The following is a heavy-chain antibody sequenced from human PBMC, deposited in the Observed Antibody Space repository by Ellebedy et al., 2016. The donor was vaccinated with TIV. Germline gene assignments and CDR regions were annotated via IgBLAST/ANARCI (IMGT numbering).Heavy chain of an antibody. J-gene: IGHJ4*02. CDR3: ARGGRWKYDFWRGFFGDFEY. CDR2: ISGRGGGT. V-gene: IGHV3-23*01. D-gene: IGHD3-3*01. CDR1: EFTFSNYA. Sequence: PGGSLRLSCSASEFTFSNYAMSRVRLAPGQRLEWVSAISGRGGGTYYAESVKGRFSISRDNFRSTVSLEMTSLRVEDTAVYYCARGGRWKYDFWRGFFGDFEYWGQGSLVTVSS.